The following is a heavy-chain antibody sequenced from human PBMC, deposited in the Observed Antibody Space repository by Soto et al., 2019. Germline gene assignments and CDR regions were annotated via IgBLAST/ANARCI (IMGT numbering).Heavy chain of an antibody. D-gene: IGHD3-3*01. V-gene: IGHV4-4*02. CDR2: IYHSGST. J-gene: IGHJ4*02. Sequence: QVQLQESGPGLVTPSGTLSLTCAVSGGSISSSYWWNWVRQPPGKGLEWIGKIYHSGSTNYNPSLKNRATISVDKSNNQFSRRLSSVTAADTAVYFCVTSLNYDFWRDGGRHYYFDYWGQGTLVTVSS. CDR1: GGSISSSYW. CDR3: VTSLNYDFWRDGGRHYYFDY.